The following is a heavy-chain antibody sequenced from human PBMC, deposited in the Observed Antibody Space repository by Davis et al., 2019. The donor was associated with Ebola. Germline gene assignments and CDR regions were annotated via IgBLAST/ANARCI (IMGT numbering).Heavy chain of an antibody. CDR1: GYTFTTYP. Sequence: AASVKVSCKASGYTFTTYPIHWVRQAPGQRLEWMGWINVANGNTQYSQKFQGRVTMTRDTSTSTVYMELSSLRSEDTAVYYCARDHPKYYYYYYGMDVWGQGTTVTVSS. CDR3: ARDHPKYYYYYYGMDV. J-gene: IGHJ6*02. V-gene: IGHV1-3*01. CDR2: INVANGNT.